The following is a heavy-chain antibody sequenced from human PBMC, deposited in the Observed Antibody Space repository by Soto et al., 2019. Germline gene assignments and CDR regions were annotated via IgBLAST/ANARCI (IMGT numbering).Heavy chain of an antibody. CDR2: MSPKSGYT. J-gene: IGHJ4*02. CDR3: AGGPPNWGFDF. CDR1: GYTFTSND. Sequence: QVQLVQSGAEVKKPGASVKVSCKASGYTFTSNDINWVRQATGQGLEWMGWMSPKSGYTGYAQKFQGRVTMTRDTSISTGYMELSSLRSEDTAVYYCAGGPPNWGFDFWGQGTLVTVSS. D-gene: IGHD7-27*01. V-gene: IGHV1-8*01.